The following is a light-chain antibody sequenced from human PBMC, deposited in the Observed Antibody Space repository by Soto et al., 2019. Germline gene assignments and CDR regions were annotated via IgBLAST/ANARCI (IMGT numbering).Light chain of an antibody. CDR2: EVS. V-gene: IGLV2-8*01. J-gene: IGLJ2*01. Sequence: QSALTQPPSASGSPGQSVTISCTGTSSDVGGYNYVSWYQQHPGKAPKLMIYEVSKRPSGVPDRFSGSKSGNTASLTVSGLQAEDEDDYCCRSYAGSNNFVFGGGTKLTVL. CDR1: SSDVGGYNY. CDR3: RSYAGSNNFV.